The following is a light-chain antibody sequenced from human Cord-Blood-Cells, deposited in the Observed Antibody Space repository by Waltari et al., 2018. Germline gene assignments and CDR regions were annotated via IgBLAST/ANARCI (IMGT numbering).Light chain of an antibody. CDR2: DVS. J-gene: IGLJ3*02. CDR1: SSDVGGYNY. CDR3: CSYAGSYTWV. Sequence: QSALTQPRSVSGSPGQSVTISCTGTSSDVGGYNYVSWYQQHPGNAPKLIIYDVSKRASGVPGRFSGSKSGNTASLTISGLQAEDEADYYCCSYAGSYTWVFGGGTKLTVL. V-gene: IGLV2-11*01.